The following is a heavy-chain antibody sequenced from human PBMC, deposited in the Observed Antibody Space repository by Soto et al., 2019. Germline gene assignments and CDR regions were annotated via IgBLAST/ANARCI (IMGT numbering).Heavy chain of an antibody. D-gene: IGHD6-13*01. V-gene: IGHV3-21*01. CDR3: TGDASRDSSARGWFDP. CDR1: GFTFRSFT. J-gene: IGHJ5*02. CDR2: ISSNSAYI. Sequence: GGSLRLSCAASGFTFRSFTMNWVRQAPGKGLEWVSTISSNSAYIYYTDALRGRFTISRDNAKNSLHLQMNSLRAEDTAVYYCTGDASRDSSARGWFDPWGRGTLVTVSS.